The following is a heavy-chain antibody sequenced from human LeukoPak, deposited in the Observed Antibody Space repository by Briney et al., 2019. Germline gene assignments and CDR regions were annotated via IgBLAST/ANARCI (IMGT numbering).Heavy chain of an antibody. Sequence: ASVKVSCKASGYTFTGYYMHWVRQAPGQGLERVGWINPNSGDTDYAQKFQGRVTVTRDTSISTAYMELGRLRSDDTDVYYCARDGIAYDFWSGDYPNYYYYYMDVWGKGTTVTVSS. V-gene: IGHV1-2*02. D-gene: IGHD3-3*01. CDR1: GYTFTGYY. J-gene: IGHJ6*03. CDR2: INPNSGDT. CDR3: ARDGIAYDFWSGDYPNYYYYYMDV.